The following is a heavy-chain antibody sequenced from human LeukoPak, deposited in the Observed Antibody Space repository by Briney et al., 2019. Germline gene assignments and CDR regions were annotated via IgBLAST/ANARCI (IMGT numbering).Heavy chain of an antibody. CDR1: GFTFSSYA. Sequence: GGSLRLSCAASGFTFSSYAMSWVRQAPGKGLEWVSAISGSGGSTYYADSVKGRFTISRDNSKNTLYLQTNSLRAEDTAVYYCAKSPVSYYYDSSGYYSDYWGQGTLVTVSS. D-gene: IGHD3-22*01. J-gene: IGHJ4*02. CDR3: AKSPVSYYYDSSGYYSDY. V-gene: IGHV3-23*01. CDR2: ISGSGGST.